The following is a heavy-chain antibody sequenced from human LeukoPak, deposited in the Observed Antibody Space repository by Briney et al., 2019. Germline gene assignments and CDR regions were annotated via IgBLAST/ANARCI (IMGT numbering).Heavy chain of an antibody. D-gene: IGHD3-16*02. Sequence: PGGSLRLSCAASGFTVSSNYMSWVRQAPGKGLEWVSVIYSGGSTYYADSVRGRFTISRDNSKNTLYLQMNSLRAEDTAVYYCARDRGDYVWGSYRYTGFDYWGQGTLVTVSS. V-gene: IGHV3-53*01. J-gene: IGHJ4*02. CDR1: GFTVSSNY. CDR2: IYSGGST. CDR3: ARDRGDYVWGSYRYTGFDY.